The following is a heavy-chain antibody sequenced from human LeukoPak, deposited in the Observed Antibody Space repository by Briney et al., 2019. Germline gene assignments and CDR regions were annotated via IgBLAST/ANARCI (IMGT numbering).Heavy chain of an antibody. V-gene: IGHV3-21*01. D-gene: IGHD3-10*01. CDR1: LFTFSDYS. CDR3: VRDLLGSGSTTAYLYH. Sequence: PGGSLRLSCAGSLFTFSDYSMNWVRQAPGKGLEWVSSISRRSRHVYYAGSVKGRFTISRDDARNSLYLQMNSLRAEDMAVYFCVRDLLGSGSTTAYLYHWGQGTLVTVSS. J-gene: IGHJ1*01. CDR2: ISRRSRHV.